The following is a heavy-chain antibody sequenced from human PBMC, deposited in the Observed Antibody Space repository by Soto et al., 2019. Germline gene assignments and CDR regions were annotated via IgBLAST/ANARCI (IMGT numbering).Heavy chain of an antibody. CDR2: FRSGGGT. V-gene: IGHV4-59*08. J-gene: IGHJ6*02. Sequence: QVQLQESGPGLVKPSETLSLTCTVSGDSISSYNLAWIRQPPGKGLEWIGYFRSGGGTSYNPSLKRRVATSADTSMKQFSVRLSSVTAADTAVYYCVRQGIGVLHGLVDVWGQGTTVTVSS. D-gene: IGHD3-10*01. CDR1: GDSISSYN. CDR3: VRQGIGVLHGLVDV.